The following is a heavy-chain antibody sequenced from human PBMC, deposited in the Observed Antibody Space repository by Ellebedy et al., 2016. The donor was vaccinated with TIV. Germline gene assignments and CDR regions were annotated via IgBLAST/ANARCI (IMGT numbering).Heavy chain of an antibody. J-gene: IGHJ4*02. CDR3: TTGIVAGPTDNQPFDY. V-gene: IGHV3-49*03. CDR1: GFTFGDYA. CDR2: IRSKAYGGTT. Sequence: GESLKISCTASGFTFGDYAMSWFRQAPGKGLEWVGFIRSKAYGGTTEYAASVKGRFTISRDDSKSIAYLQMNSLKTEDTAVYYCTTGIVAGPTDNQPFDYWGQGTLVTVSS. D-gene: IGHD5-12*01.